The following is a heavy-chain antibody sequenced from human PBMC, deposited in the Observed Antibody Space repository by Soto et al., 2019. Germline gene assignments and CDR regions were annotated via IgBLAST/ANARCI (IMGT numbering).Heavy chain of an antibody. V-gene: IGHV1-18*01. Sequence: GASVKVSCKASNYTFITYGITWVRQAPGQGLEWVGWITPYNGNTNYGQNFQGRVTMTADTSTSTAYMELGSLTTDDTAVYYCARDTSFYFDYWGQGTTVTVSS. CDR1: NYTFITYG. CDR3: ARDTSFYFDY. J-gene: IGHJ4*03. CDR2: ITPYNGNT. D-gene: IGHD2-2*01.